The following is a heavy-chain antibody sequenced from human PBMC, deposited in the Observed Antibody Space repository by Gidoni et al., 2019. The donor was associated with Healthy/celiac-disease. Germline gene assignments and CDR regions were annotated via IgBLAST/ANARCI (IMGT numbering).Heavy chain of an antibody. Sequence: QVQLQQWGAGLLKPSETLSLTCAVYGGSFSGYYWSWIRQPPGKGLEWIGEINHSGSTNYNPSLKSRVTISVDTSKNQFSLKLSSVTAADTAVYYCARAPIYSYYDILPADYYFDYWGQGTLVTVSS. J-gene: IGHJ4*02. CDR3: ARAPIYSYYDILPADYYFDY. D-gene: IGHD3-9*01. CDR2: INHSGST. CDR1: GGSFSGYY. V-gene: IGHV4-34*01.